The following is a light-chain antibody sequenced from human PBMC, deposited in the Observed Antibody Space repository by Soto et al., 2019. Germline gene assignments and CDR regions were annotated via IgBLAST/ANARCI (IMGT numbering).Light chain of an antibody. V-gene: IGKV3-15*01. Sequence: DIVLTQSQATLSVSPGVRVTLSCRASESLFGFLAWSQQNTGQAPRLLMYGVSTRATGIPARVSGGGSATDVTLTISSAQSEDSAFYFCQSYDDWPFASGLGTRL. CDR1: ESLFGF. CDR2: GVS. CDR3: QSYDDWPFA. J-gene: IGKJ2*01.